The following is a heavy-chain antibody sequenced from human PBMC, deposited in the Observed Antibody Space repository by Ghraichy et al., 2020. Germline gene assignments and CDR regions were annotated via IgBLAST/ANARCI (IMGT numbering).Heavy chain of an antibody. CDR1: GFTFSDYW. J-gene: IGHJ3*02. D-gene: IGHD4-23*01. Sequence: GGSLRLSCAASGFTFSDYWMTWVRQAPGKGLEWVANIKRDESEIYYVDSVKGRFTISRDTATNSLFLQMNSLRAEDTAVYYCARHDSRDNGYDAFDIWGQGTKVTVSS. V-gene: IGHV3-7*01. CDR3: ARHDSRDNGYDAFDI. CDR2: IKRDESEI.